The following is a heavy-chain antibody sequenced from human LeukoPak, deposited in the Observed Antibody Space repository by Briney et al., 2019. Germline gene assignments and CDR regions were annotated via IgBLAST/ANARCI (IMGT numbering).Heavy chain of an antibody. CDR2: IYHSGST. Sequence: PSQTLSLTCTVSGGSISSGGYYWSWIRPRPGKGRELNGYIYHSGSTYYNPSLKSRVTISVDRSNNQFSLMLSSVTAAGTAVYYGSILACYDFSVDVWGKGTTLTVSS. V-gene: IGHV4-30-2*01. J-gene: IGHJ6*04. CDR1: GGSISSGGYY. D-gene: IGHD3-3*01. CDR3: SILACYDFSVDV.